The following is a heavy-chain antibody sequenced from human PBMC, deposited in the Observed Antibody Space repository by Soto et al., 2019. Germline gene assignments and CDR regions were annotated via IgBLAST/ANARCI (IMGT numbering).Heavy chain of an antibody. CDR1: GGSFSGYY. V-gene: IGHV4-34*01. D-gene: IGHD3-16*02. Sequence: SETLSLTCAVYGGSFSGYYWSWIRQPPGKGLEWIGEINHSGSTNYNPSLKSRVTISVDTSKNQFSLKLSSVTAADTAVYYCARGGMITFGGVIVLFDYWGQGTLVTVSS. J-gene: IGHJ4*02. CDR3: ARGGMITFGGVIVLFDY. CDR2: INHSGST.